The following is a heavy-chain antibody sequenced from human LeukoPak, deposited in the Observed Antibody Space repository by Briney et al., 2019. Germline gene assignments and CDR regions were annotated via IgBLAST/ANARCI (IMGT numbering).Heavy chain of an antibody. CDR3: AKDQAPGVEPSFGELSPFDY. Sequence: GGSLRLSCAASGFTFSSYGMHWVRQAPGKGLEWVAFIRYDGSNKYYADSVKGRLTISRDNSKNTLYLQMNSLRAEDTAVYYCAKDQAPGVEPSFGELSPFDYWGQGTLVTVSS. J-gene: IGHJ4*02. CDR2: IRYDGSNK. D-gene: IGHD3-10*01. CDR1: GFTFSSYG. V-gene: IGHV3-30*02.